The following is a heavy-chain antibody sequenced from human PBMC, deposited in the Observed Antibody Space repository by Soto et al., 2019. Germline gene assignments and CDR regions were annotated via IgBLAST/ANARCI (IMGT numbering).Heavy chain of an antibody. V-gene: IGHV2-5*02. Sequence: GSGPTLVNPTQTLTLTCTFSGFSLSTSGVGVGWIRQPPGKALEWLALIYWDDDKRYSPSLKSRLTITKDTSKNQVVLTMTNMDPVDTATYYCAHTSESSSWYVPGRFDYWGQGTLVTVSS. J-gene: IGHJ4*02. CDR2: IYWDDDK. D-gene: IGHD6-13*01. CDR1: GFSLSTSGVG. CDR3: AHTSESSSWYVPGRFDY.